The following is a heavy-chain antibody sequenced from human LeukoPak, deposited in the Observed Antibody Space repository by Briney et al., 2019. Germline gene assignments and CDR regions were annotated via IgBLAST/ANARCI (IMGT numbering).Heavy chain of an antibody. Sequence: QPGGSLRLSCAASGSTFSYYAMGWVRQAPGKGLEWVSTISGGGDETYYADSVKGRFTFSRDNSKNTLYLHMNSLRAEDTAVYYCAKEGGPWPAFDSWGQGTRVTVSS. CDR2: ISGGGDET. CDR1: GSTFSYYA. CDR3: AKEGGPWPAFDS. V-gene: IGHV3-23*01. J-gene: IGHJ4*02.